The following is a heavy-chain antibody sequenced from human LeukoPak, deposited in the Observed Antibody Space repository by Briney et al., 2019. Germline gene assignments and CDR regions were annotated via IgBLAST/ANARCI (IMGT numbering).Heavy chain of an antibody. CDR3: AKDNGNFLTPDW. Sequence: GGSLRLCWVTSGFSFSRYGMHWVRQAAGSGLDWVAFIQYDGRKKLCGDSVKGRCTISRDTSSKTIYLQVDSLRGEDTAVYYCAKDNGNFLTPDWWGQGTLVTVSS. J-gene: IGHJ4*02. CDR2: IQYDGRKK. V-gene: IGHV3-30*02. D-gene: IGHD4-23*01. CDR1: GFSFSRYG.